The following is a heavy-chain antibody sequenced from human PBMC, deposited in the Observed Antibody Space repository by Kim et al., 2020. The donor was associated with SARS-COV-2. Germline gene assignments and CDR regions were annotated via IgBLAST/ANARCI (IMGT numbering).Heavy chain of an antibody. CDR2: INHSGST. Sequence: SETLSLTCAVYGGSFSGYYWSWIRQPPGKGLEWIGEINHSGSTNYNPSLKSRVTISVDTSKNQFSLKLSSVTAADTAVYYCARAKYYYDSSGYYYVGNWFDPWGQGTLVTVSS. D-gene: IGHD3-22*01. CDR3: ARAKYYYDSSGYYYVGNWFDP. CDR1: GGSFSGYY. J-gene: IGHJ5*02. V-gene: IGHV4-34*01.